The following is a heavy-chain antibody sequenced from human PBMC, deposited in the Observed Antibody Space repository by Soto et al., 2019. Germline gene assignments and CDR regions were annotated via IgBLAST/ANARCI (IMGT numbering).Heavy chain of an antibody. J-gene: IGHJ5*02. D-gene: IGHD3-22*01. CDR1: GGSISSSSYY. CDR2: ISYSGTS. V-gene: IGHV4-61*05. CDR3: TGAYYDIDGYILDP. Sequence: SETLSLTCTVSGGSISSSSYYWGWIRQPPGKGLEWIASISYSGTSNYNSSLKSRVTISIDTSKKQFSLKLNSVTAADTAVYYCTGAYYDIDGYILDPWGQGTSVTAPQ.